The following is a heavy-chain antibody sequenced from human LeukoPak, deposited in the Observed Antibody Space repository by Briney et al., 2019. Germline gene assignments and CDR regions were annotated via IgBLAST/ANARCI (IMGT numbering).Heavy chain of an antibody. D-gene: IGHD4-17*01. CDR2: ISDSGGST. V-gene: IGHV3-23*01. J-gene: IGHJ4*02. CDR3: AKKNGDYVTYYFDY. Sequence: GGSLRLSCAASGSTFSSYAMNWVRQAPGKGLEWVSAISDSGGSTYYADSVKGRFTISRDNSKNTLYLQMNSLRAEDTAVYYCAKKNGDYVTYYFDYWGQGTLVTVSS. CDR1: GSTFSSYA.